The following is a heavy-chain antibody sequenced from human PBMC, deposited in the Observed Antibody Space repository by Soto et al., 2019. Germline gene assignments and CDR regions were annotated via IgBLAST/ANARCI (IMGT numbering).Heavy chain of an antibody. CDR3: ARSWGYYFDY. J-gene: IGHJ4*02. CDR2: IYYSGST. D-gene: IGHD3-16*01. Sequence: QVQLQESGPGLVKPSETLSLTCTVSGGSISSYYWSWIRQPPGKGLEWIGYIYYSGSTNYNPSLKCRVTISVDTSKNQFSLKLRSVTAADTAVYYCARSWGYYFDYWGQGTLVTVSS. V-gene: IGHV4-59*01. CDR1: GGSISSYY.